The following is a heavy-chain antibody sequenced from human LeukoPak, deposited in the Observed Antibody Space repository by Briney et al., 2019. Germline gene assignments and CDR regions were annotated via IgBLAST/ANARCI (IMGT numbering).Heavy chain of an antibody. Sequence: SQTLSLTCTVSGGSIGSGGYYWSWIRQHPGKGLEWIGYIYYSGSTYYNPSLKSRVTISVDTSKNQFSLKLSSVTAADTAVYYCAREGLDYGDYEGAAFDIWGQGTMVTVSS. V-gene: IGHV4-31*03. CDR3: AREGLDYGDYEGAAFDI. CDR2: IYYSGST. CDR1: GGSIGSGGYY. J-gene: IGHJ3*02. D-gene: IGHD4-17*01.